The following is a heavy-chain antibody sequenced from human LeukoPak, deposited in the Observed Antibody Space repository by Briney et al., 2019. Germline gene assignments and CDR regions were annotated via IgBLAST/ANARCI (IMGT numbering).Heavy chain of an antibody. CDR1: GGSISRSGYS. Sequence: SETLSLTCAVSGGSISRSGYSWSWIRQPPGKGLDWIAYIYYSGSTNYNPSLKSRVTISVDTSKNQFSLKLSSVTAADTAVYYCARGAMVRGVIPGQLDVWGKGTTVTVSS. J-gene: IGHJ6*04. V-gene: IGHV4-61*08. CDR3: ARGAMVRGVIPGQLDV. D-gene: IGHD3-10*01. CDR2: IYYSGST.